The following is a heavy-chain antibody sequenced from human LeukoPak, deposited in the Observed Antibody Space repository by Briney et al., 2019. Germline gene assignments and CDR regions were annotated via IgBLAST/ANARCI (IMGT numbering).Heavy chain of an antibody. V-gene: IGHV5-51*01. CDR2: IYPGDSDT. CDR3: ARLPVLEWIDTQYYYYMDV. Sequence: GESLKISCKGSGYSFTSYWIGWVRQMPGKGLEWMGIIYPGDSDTRYSPSFQGQVTLSADKSISTAYLQWSSLKASDTAMYYCARLPVLEWIDTQYYYYMDVWGKGTTVTVSS. J-gene: IGHJ6*03. CDR1: GYSFTSYW. D-gene: IGHD3-3*01.